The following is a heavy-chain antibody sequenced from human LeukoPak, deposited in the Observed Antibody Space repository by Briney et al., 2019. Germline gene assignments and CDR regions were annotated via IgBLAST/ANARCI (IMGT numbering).Heavy chain of an antibody. CDR2: ISSEGSNK. V-gene: IGHV3-30*18. D-gene: IGHD3-10*01. J-gene: IGHJ4*02. CDR3: AKDGLWFGDLTYFDY. CDR1: GFTFSNYG. Sequence: GGSLRLSCAASGFTFSNYGMHWVRQAPGKGLEWVAVISSEGSNKYYADSVKGLFTISRDKSKNTLFMQMNSLRAEDTAVYYCAKDGLWFGDLTYFDYWGQGTLVTVSS.